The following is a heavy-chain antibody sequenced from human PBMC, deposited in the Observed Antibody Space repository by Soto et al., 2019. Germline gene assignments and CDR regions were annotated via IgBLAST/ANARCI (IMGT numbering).Heavy chain of an antibody. CDR3: ARESVAGSFDY. D-gene: IGHD6-19*01. Sequence: GGFLRLSCAASGVTFSSYSMNWVRQAPGKGLEWVSYISSSSGTTYYPGSVKGRFTISRENAKNSLYLQMNSLRAGDTAVYYCARESVAGSFDYWGQGTLVTVSS. CDR1: GVTFSSYS. CDR2: ISSSSGTT. V-gene: IGHV3-48*01. J-gene: IGHJ4*02.